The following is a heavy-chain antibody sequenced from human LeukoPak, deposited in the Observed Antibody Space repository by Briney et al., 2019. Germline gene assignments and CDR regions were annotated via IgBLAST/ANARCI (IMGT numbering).Heavy chain of an antibody. CDR3: ARGVITTEDYFDY. CDR1: GVSISSSSYY. CDR2: IYYSGST. D-gene: IGHD3-22*01. J-gene: IGHJ4*02. V-gene: IGHV4-39*01. Sequence: PSETLSLTCTVSGVSISSSSYYWGWLRQPPGKGLEWIGSIYYSGSTYYNPSLKSRVTISVDTSKNQFSLKLSSVTAADTAVYYCARGVITTEDYFDYWGQGTLVTVSS.